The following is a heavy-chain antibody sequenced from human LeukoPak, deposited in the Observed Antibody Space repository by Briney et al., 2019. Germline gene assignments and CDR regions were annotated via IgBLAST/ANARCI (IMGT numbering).Heavy chain of an antibody. D-gene: IGHD5-18*01. CDR2: IYYSGST. CDR3: ARHLRGYSYGYFDY. Sequence: SETLSLTCTVSGGSISSYYWSWIRQPPGKGLERIGYIYYSGSTNYNPSLKSRVTISVDTSKNQFSLKLSSVTAADTAVYYCARHLRGYSYGYFDYWGQGTLVTVSS. CDR1: GGSISSYY. J-gene: IGHJ4*02. V-gene: IGHV4-59*08.